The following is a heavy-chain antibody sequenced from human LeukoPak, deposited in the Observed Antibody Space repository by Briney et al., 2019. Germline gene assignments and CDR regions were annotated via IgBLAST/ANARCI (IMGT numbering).Heavy chain of an antibody. CDR3: ARDRPHCSSTSCYGGYYYYGMDV. CDR1: GDSVSSNSAA. D-gene: IGHD2-2*01. CDR2: TYCSSKWYN. Sequence: SQTLSLTCAISGDSVSSNSAAWNWIRQSPSRGLEWLGRTYCSSKWYNDYAVSLKSRITITPDTSKNQFSLQLKSVTPEDTAVYYCARDRPHCSSTSCYGGYYYYGMDVWGKGTTVTVSS. J-gene: IGHJ6*04. V-gene: IGHV6-1*01.